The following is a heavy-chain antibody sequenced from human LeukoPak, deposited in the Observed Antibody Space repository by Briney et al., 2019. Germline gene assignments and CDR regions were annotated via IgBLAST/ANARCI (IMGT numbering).Heavy chain of an antibody. V-gene: IGHV3-21*04. CDR3: AKSSFGGYYDNLYYFDY. J-gene: IGHJ4*02. CDR1: GFTFSSYS. Sequence: GGSLRLSCAASGFTFSSYSMNWVRQAPGKGLEWVSSISSSSSYIYYADSVKGRFTISRDNAKNSLYLQMNSLRAEDTAVYYCAKSSFGGYYDNLYYFDYWGQGTLVTVSS. CDR2: ISSSSSYI. D-gene: IGHD3-22*01.